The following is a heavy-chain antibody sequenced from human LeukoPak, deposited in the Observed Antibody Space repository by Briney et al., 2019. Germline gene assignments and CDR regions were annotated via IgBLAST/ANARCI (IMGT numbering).Heavy chain of an antibody. J-gene: IGHJ4*02. CDR3: ARRIRVAVADLDY. CDR2: ISSSGSTI. D-gene: IGHD6-19*01. CDR1: GLTFSDYY. V-gene: IGHV3-11*01. Sequence: PGGSLRLSCAASGLTFSDYYMSWIRQAPGKGLEWVSYISSSGSTIYYADSVKGRFTISRDNAKNSLYLQMNSLRAEDTAVYYCARRIRVAVADLDYWGQGTLVTVSS.